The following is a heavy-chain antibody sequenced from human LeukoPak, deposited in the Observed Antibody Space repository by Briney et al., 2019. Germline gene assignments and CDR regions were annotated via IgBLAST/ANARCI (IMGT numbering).Heavy chain of an antibody. CDR1: GFPFSSYS. CDR3: ARPTVISYDAFDI. Sequence: GGPLRLSCAASGFPFSSYSMNWVRQAPGKGLEWVSSISSSSSYLYYVDAVKGRFTNSRDNAKISLYLQMNRLRAEDTAVYYCARPTVISYDAFDIWGRGTMVTVSS. V-gene: IGHV3-21*01. CDR2: ISSSSSYL. J-gene: IGHJ3*02. D-gene: IGHD4-17*01.